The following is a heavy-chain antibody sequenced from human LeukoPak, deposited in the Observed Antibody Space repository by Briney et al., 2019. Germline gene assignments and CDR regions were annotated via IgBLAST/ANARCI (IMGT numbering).Heavy chain of an antibody. CDR1: GGSISSGGYY. Sequence: SETLSLTCTVSGGSISSGGYYWSWIRQHPGKGLEWIGYIYYSGSTYYNPSLKSRVTISVDTSKNQFSLKLSSVTAADTAVYYCARSPVSTVMSWFDPWGQGTLVTVSS. CDR3: ARSPVSTVMSWFDP. CDR2: IYYSGST. J-gene: IGHJ5*02. V-gene: IGHV4-31*03. D-gene: IGHD4-17*01.